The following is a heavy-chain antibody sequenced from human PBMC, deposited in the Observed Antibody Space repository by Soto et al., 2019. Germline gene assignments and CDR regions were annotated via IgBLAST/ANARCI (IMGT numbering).Heavy chain of an antibody. CDR1: GYTFTTYD. CDR3: ARVIGYYYHMDV. CDR2: ISAYNGNT. D-gene: IGHD3-22*01. J-gene: IGHJ6*02. Sequence: QVQLVQSGGEVKKPGALVKVSCKASGYTFTTYDLSWVRQAPGQGLEWMGWISAYNGNTNYAQNLQGRVTMTTDTSTSTAYMELRSLRSDDTAVYYCARVIGYYYHMDVWGQGTTVTVSS. V-gene: IGHV1-18*01.